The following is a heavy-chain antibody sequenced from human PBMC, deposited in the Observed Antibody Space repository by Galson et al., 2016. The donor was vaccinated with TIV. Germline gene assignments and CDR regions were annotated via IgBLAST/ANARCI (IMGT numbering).Heavy chain of an antibody. CDR2: MTASGDSN. Sequence: SLRLSCAASGFTFNDYAMSWVRQAPGKGLEWVSVMTASGDSNWRADSVRGRFTISRDNSKSTLYLTMNNLRVEDTAIYYCVKMRNSTRSFLTDPWGQGTLVNVST. D-gene: IGHD1-7*01. V-gene: IGHV3-23*01. J-gene: IGHJ5*02. CDR1: GFTFNDYA. CDR3: VKMRNSTRSFLTDP.